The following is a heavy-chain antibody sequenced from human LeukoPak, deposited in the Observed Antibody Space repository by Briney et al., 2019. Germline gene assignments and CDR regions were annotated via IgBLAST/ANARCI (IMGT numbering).Heavy chain of an antibody. D-gene: IGHD5-24*01. CDR1: GFTFSSYA. V-gene: IGHV3-23*01. CDR3: AKNFRDGYAYYDY. Sequence: PGGSLRLSCAASGFTFSSYAMSWVRQAPGKGLEWVSALSGSGGSSYYADSVKGRFTISRDNSKNTLSLQMNSLRAEDTAVYYCAKNFRDGYAYYDYWGQGNLVTVSS. CDR2: LSGSGGSS. J-gene: IGHJ4*02.